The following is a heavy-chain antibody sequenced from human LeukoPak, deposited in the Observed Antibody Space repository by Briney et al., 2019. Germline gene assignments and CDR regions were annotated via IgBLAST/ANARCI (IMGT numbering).Heavy chain of an antibody. D-gene: IGHD3-10*01. J-gene: IGHJ5*02. V-gene: IGHV3-23*01. CDR1: GFTFSSYA. CDR3: AKEHGSGSYRLNWFDP. CDR2: ISGSGGST. Sequence: GSLRLSCAASGFTFSSYAMSWVRQAPGKGLEWVSAISGSGGSTYYADSVKGRFTISRDNSKNTLYLQMNSLRAEDTAVYYCAKEHGSGSYRLNWFDPWGQGTLVTVSS.